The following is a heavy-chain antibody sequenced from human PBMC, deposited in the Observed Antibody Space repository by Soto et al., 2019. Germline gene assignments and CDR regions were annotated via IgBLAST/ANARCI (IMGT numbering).Heavy chain of an antibody. D-gene: IGHD1-7*01. V-gene: IGHV3-74*01. CDR1: EFTFRSYW. J-gene: IGHJ3*01. Sequence: EVQLVDSGGGLVQPGGSLRLSCEASEFTFRSYWMHWVRKSPGKGLVWVSRISGDGSSTNYADSVKGRFTISRDNAKNTVYLQIDSLRAEDTAVYYCARSLPGTYGAFDLWGQGTMVTVSS. CDR3: ARSLPGTYGAFDL. CDR2: ISGDGSST.